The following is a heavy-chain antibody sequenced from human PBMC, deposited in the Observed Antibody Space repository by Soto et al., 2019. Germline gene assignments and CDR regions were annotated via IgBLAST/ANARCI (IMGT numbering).Heavy chain of an antibody. J-gene: IGHJ4*02. Sequence: SGPTLVNPTQTLTLTCTFTEFSLSTSEVGVVWVRQPPGKALEWLALIYWDDDKRYSPSLKSRLTITKDASKKQVVLKVANMDTSDTATYYCEQRGVTSSALGYWGQGIQVTVLL. V-gene: IGHV2-5*02. D-gene: IGHD2-2*01. CDR3: EQRGVTSSALGY. CDR2: IYWDDDK. CDR1: EFSLSTSEVG.